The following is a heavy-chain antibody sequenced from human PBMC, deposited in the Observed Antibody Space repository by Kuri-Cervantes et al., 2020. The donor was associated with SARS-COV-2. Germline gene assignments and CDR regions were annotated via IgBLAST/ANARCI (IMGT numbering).Heavy chain of an antibody. V-gene: IGHV3-21*04. CDR2: ISSSSTYI. D-gene: IGHD3-10*01. Sequence: GESLKISCAASGFTFSNYTMNWVRQAPGKGLEWVSSISSSSTYIYYADSLKGRFTSSRDNAKNSLYLQMNSLRAEDTAVYYCASGSHYYYGSGSEPTWGQGTLVTVSS. J-gene: IGHJ5*02. CDR1: GFTFSNYT. CDR3: ASGSHYYYGSGSEPT.